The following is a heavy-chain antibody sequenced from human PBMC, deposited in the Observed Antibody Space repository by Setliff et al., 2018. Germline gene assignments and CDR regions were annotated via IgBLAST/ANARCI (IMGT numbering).Heavy chain of an antibody. CDR3: ARDLGHGGDSDY. CDR2: IGHTGSI. D-gene: IGHD2-21*02. CDR1: GYSISSGYI. J-gene: IGHJ4*02. V-gene: IGHV4-38-2*02. Sequence: ETLSLTCTVSGYSISSGYIWGWIRQPPGKGLEWVGNIGHTGSINYNPTLKSRLTISRDTSKNQVSLKLNSVAATDTAVYYCARDLGHGGDSDYWGQGILVTVSS.